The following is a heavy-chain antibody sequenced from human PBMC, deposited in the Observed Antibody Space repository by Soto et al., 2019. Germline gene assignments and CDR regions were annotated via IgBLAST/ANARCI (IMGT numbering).Heavy chain of an antibody. Sequence: EVQLLESGGGLVQPGGSLRLSCPASGFTFNNYAMSWVRQPPGKGLQWVSAVSGSGGTTYYADSVKGRFTISRDNSKNALCMQRNGLRAEARALFYWGKEGGGWLQFGGYYFDYWGQGTLVSVSS. V-gene: IGHV3-23*01. CDR3: GKEGGGWLQFGGYYFDY. CDR1: GFTFNNYA. J-gene: IGHJ4*02. CDR2: VSGSGGTT. D-gene: IGHD3-16*01.